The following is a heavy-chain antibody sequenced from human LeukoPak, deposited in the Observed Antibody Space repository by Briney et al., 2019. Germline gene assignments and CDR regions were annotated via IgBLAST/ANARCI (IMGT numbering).Heavy chain of an antibody. D-gene: IGHD2-8*01. V-gene: IGHV3-21*04. Sequence: GGSLRLSCAASGFTFSSYSMNWVRQAPGKGLEWVSSISSSSSYIYYADSAKGRFTISRDNAKNSLYLQMNSLRAEDTAVYYCAKEISVGYCTNGVCPGLKENWYFDLWGRGTLVTVSS. CDR3: AKEISVGYCTNGVCPGLKENWYFDL. J-gene: IGHJ2*01. CDR1: GFTFSSYS. CDR2: ISSSSSYI.